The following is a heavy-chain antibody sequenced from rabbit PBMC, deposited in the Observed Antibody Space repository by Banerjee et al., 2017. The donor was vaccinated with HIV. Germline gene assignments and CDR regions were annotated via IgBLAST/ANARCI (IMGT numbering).Heavy chain of an antibody. CDR3: ARDLGGYYTVGYAGYGYAFDL. D-gene: IGHD6-1*01. CDR2: IYTGSGHT. Sequence: QSLEESGGDLVKPGASLTLTCTASGFSLSSGYDMCWVRQAPGKGLEWIACIYTGSGHTYYASWAKGRFTISTTSSTSVTLQMTSLTAADTATYFCARDLGGYYTVGYAGYGYAFDLWGQGTLVTVS. CDR1: GFSLSSGYD. V-gene: IGHV1S40*01. J-gene: IGHJ4*01.